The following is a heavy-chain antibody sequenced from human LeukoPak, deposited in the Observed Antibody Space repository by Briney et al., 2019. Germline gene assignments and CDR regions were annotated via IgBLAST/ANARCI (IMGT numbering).Heavy chain of an antibody. CDR2: ISWNSGSI. J-gene: IGHJ3*02. Sequence: GGSLRLSCAASGFTFDDYAMHWVRQAPGKGLEWVSGISWNSGSIGYADSVKGRFTISRDNAKNSLYLQMNSLRAEDTALYYCAKDNMVRGVGAFDIWGQGTMVTVSS. CDR3: AKDNMVRGVGAFDI. V-gene: IGHV3-9*01. CDR1: GFTFDDYA. D-gene: IGHD3-10*01.